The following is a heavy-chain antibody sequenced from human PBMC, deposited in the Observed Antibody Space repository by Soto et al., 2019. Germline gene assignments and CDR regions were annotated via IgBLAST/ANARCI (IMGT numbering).Heavy chain of an antibody. CDR1: GFTFSRYA. Sequence: GGSLRLSCAASGFTFSRYAMHWVRQAPGKGLEWVAVISYDGSNKYYADSVKGRFTISRDNSKNTLYLQMNSLRAEDTAVYYCARDSSNRQWLLGTGWFDYWGQGTLVTVSS. CDR2: ISYDGSNK. J-gene: IGHJ4*02. CDR3: ARDSSNRQWLLGTGWFDY. D-gene: IGHD6-19*01. V-gene: IGHV3-30-3*01.